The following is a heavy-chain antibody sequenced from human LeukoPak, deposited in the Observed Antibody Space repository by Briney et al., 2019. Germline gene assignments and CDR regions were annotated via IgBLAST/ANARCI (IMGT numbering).Heavy chain of an antibody. J-gene: IGHJ3*02. Sequence: SETLSLTCSVSGVSISSGSNYWGWIRQPPGKTLEWIGSIYSSGNTYYNPSLKSRVIILIDTAKNHFSLNLSSVTAADTAVYYCARSDGYGLVGIWGQGTMVTVSS. V-gene: IGHV4-39*07. CDR1: GVSISSGSNY. CDR2: IYSSGNT. CDR3: ARSDGYGLVGI. D-gene: IGHD3-10*01.